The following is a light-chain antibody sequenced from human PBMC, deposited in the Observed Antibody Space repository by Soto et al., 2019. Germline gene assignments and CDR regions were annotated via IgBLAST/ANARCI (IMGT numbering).Light chain of an antibody. CDR2: DAS. CDR3: QQRSNWPVT. J-gene: IGKJ1*01. V-gene: IGKV3-11*01. CDR1: QSVSSY. Sequence: ENVLTQSPGTLSLSPGERATLSCRASQSVSSYLAWYQQKPGQAPRLLIYDASTRATGISARFSGSGSGTDFTLTISSLEPEDFAIYYCQQRSNWPVTFGQGTKV.